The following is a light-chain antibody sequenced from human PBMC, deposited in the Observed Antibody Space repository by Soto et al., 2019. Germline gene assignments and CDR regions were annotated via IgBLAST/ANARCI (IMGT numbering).Light chain of an antibody. CDR1: SSDITGYNY. CDR2: EVS. CDR3: SSYTSSSTYV. J-gene: IGLJ1*01. Sequence: SALTQPASVSGSPGQSITISCTGTSSDITGYNYVSWYQQRPGKAPKLVISEVSNRPSGVSNRFSGSKSGNKASLTISGLQAEDEADYYCSSYTSSSTYVFGTGTKLTVL. V-gene: IGLV2-14*01.